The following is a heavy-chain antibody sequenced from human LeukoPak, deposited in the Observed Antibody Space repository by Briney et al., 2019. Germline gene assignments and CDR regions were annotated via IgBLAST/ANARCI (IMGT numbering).Heavy chain of an antibody. CDR3: ARDLMIAYYFDY. CDR1: GGSISSSNR. V-gene: IGHV4-4*02. J-gene: IGHJ4*02. Sequence: SGTLSLTCAVSGGSISSSNRWSWVRQPPGKGLEWIGEIYHSGSINYNPSLKSRVTISVDKSKNRFSLQLSSVTAADTAAYYCARDLMIAYYFDYWGQGTLVTVSS. CDR2: IYHSGSI. D-gene: IGHD3-22*01.